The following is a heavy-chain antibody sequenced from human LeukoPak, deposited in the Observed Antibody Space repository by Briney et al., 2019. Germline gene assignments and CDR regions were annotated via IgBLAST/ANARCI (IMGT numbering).Heavy chain of an antibody. D-gene: IGHD3-22*01. V-gene: IGHV4-39*01. CDR3: ARQGADSNGHYYLSYFDY. CDR1: GGSISSSSYY. J-gene: IGHJ4*02. Sequence: SETLSLTCTVSGGSISSSSYYWGWIRQPPGKGLEWIGSIYYSGSTYYNPSLKSRVTISVDTSKNQFSLKLSSVTAADTAVYYCARQGADSNGHYYLSYFDYWGQGTLVTVSS. CDR2: IYYSGST.